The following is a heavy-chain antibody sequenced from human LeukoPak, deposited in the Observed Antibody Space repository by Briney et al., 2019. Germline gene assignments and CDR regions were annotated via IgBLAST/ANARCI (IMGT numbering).Heavy chain of an antibody. Sequence: GGSLRLSCAASGFTFSTYWMSWVRQAPGKGLEWVANIKEDGSEKYYGDSVKGRFTISRDNAKNSLNLQMNSLRAEDTAVYYCARDSSGYQWGQGTLVTVSS. CDR2: IKEDGSEK. J-gene: IGHJ4*02. D-gene: IGHD3-22*01. CDR3: ARDSSGYQ. CDR1: GFTFSTYW. V-gene: IGHV3-7*01.